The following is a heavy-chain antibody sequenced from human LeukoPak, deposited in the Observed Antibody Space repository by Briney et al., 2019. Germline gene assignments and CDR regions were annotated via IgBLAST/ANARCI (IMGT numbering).Heavy chain of an antibody. CDR1: GGSISSGGYY. V-gene: IGHV4-31*03. CDR3: ARDGPVTMVRGVPLGYFDL. Sequence: TLSLTCTVSGGSISSGGYYWSWIRQHPGKGLEWIGYIYYSGSTYYNPSLKSRVTISVDTSKNQFSLKLSSVTAADTAVYYCARDGPVTMVRGVPLGYFDLWGRGTLVTVSS. J-gene: IGHJ2*01. CDR2: IYYSGST. D-gene: IGHD3-10*01.